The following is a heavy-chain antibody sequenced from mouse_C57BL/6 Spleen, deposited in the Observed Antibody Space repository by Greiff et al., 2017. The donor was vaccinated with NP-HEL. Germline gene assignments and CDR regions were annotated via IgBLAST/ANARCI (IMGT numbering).Heavy chain of an antibody. CDR1: GYAFTNYL. D-gene: IGHD2-3*01. Sequence: QVQLQQSGAELVRPGTSVKVSCKASGYAFTNYLIEWVKQRPGQGLEWIGVINPGSGGTNYNEKFKGKATLTADKSSSTAYMQLSSLTSEDSAVYFCAREGGYYLFDYWGQGTTLTVSS. J-gene: IGHJ2*01. V-gene: IGHV1-54*01. CDR2: INPGSGGT. CDR3: AREGGYYLFDY.